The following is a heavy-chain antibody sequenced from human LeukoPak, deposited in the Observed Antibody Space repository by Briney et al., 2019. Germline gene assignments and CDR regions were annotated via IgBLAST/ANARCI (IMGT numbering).Heavy chain of an antibody. V-gene: IGHV3-23*01. CDR3: AKGDRGIVVVPAARGSSWYGRTFYFDY. Sequence: PGGSLRLSCAASGFTFSSYAMTWVRQAPGKGLQWVSAISGSGAGTYYADSVKGRFTISRDNSKNTLYLQMNSLRAEDTAVYYCAKGDRGIVVVPAARGSSWYGRTFYFDYWGQGTLVTVSS. D-gene: IGHD2-2*01. CDR2: ISGSGAGT. CDR1: GFTFSSYA. J-gene: IGHJ4*02.